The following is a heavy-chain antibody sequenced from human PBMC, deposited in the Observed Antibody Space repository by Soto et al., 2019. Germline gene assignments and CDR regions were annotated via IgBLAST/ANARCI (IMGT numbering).Heavy chain of an antibody. CDR3: GREYCSSSRCFQPDY. CDR2: ISAYNNNP. J-gene: IGHJ4*02. V-gene: IGHV1-18*01. Sequence: GASVKVSCKASGYTFTSLGISWVRQAPGQGLEWMGWISAYNNNPKYAQRFQGRVTMTTDTSTSTAYMELESLISADTAVYYCGREYCSSSRCFQPDYWGQGTLVTVSS. CDR1: GYTFTSLG. D-gene: IGHD2-15*01.